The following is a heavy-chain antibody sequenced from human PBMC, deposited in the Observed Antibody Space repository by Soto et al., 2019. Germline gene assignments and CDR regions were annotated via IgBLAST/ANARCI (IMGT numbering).Heavy chain of an antibody. V-gene: IGHV4-39*01. J-gene: IGHJ1*01. D-gene: IGHD6-19*01. CDR2: IYYSGST. CDR1: GGSISSSSYY. CDR3: ARHEIAVAGTDEYFQH. Sequence: QLQLQESGPGLVKPSETLSLTRTVSGGSISSSSYYWGWIRQPPGKGLEWIGSIYYSGSTYYNPSLKSRVTISVDTSKNQFSLKLSSVTAADTAVYYCARHEIAVAGTDEYFQHWGQGTLVTVSS.